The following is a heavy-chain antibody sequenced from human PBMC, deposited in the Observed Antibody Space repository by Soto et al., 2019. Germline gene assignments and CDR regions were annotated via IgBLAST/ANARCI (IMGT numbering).Heavy chain of an antibody. J-gene: IGHJ4*02. CDR1: GFSFVNYA. V-gene: IGHV3-23*01. D-gene: IGHD6-19*01. CDR2: LSGSGTST. CDR3: AKATTNGGWFNPFDS. Sequence: GGSLRLSCTASGFSFVNYAMNWVRQAPGKGLEWVSGLSGSGTSTYYADSVKGRFTISRDNSRDTLFLQMNSLTADDTAVYYCAKATTNGGWFNPFDSWGQGALVTVSS.